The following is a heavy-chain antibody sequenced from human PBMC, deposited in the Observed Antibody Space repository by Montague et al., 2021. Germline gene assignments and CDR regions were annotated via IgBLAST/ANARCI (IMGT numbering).Heavy chain of an antibody. CDR3: AGDQDYAFDH. V-gene: IGHV3-48*02. J-gene: IGHJ4*02. Sequence: SLRLSCAASGFTFTSYTMNWVRQAPGKGLEWVSYISRDSSATYYADSVKGRFTISRDNAKNSLYLQVNSLRDEDTAVYYCAGDQDYAFDHWGQGTLVTVSS. D-gene: IGHD4-17*01. CDR1: GFTFTSYT. CDR2: ISRDSSAT.